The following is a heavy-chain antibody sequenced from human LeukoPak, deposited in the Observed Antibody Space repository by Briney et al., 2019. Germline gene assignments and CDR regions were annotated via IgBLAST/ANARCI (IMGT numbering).Heavy chain of an antibody. CDR1: GASISSSGYY. J-gene: IGHJ4*02. Sequence: SETLSLACTVSGASISSSGYYWGLIRQPPGKGLEWIASIYYSGSPYFNPSLMRRVTISIDTSKNQLSLKLSSVTAADTADYFCATLGYCGGGNCYSTLDYWGQGTLVSVSS. D-gene: IGHD2-15*01. V-gene: IGHV4-39*01. CDR2: IYYSGSP. CDR3: ATLGYCGGGNCYSTLDY.